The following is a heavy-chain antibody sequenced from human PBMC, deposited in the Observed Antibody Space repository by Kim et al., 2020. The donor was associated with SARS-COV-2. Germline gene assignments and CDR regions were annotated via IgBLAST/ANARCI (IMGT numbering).Heavy chain of an antibody. Sequence: RVTISVDTSKNQFSLKLSSVTAADTAVYYCARGALYYYDSSGTRTDAFDIWGQGTMVTVSS. J-gene: IGHJ3*02. D-gene: IGHD3-22*01. V-gene: IGHV4-31*02. CDR3: ARGALYYYDSSGTRTDAFDI.